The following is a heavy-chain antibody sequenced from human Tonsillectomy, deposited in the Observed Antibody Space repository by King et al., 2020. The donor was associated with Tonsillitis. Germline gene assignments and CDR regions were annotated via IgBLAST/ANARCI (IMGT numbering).Heavy chain of an antibody. CDR1: GFTVSTYT. CDR3: AKSPYDFWSGGLYYAMDV. V-gene: IGHV3-23*01. J-gene: IGHJ6*02. D-gene: IGHD3-3*01. Sequence: GGGGGGRGGSLRRSCAASGFTVSTYTITWVRQAPGKGLEWVSVMSGAGARTYHADSVKGRFTISRDNSKNTLYLQMNSLRAEDTAVYYCAKSPYDFWSGGLYYAMDVWGQGTTVTVSS. CDR2: MSGAGART.